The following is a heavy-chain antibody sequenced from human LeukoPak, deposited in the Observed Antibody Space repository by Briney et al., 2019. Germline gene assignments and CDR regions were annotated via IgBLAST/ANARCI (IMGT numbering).Heavy chain of an antibody. D-gene: IGHD2-15*01. CDR3: ARAHIVVVVAAPDY. J-gene: IGHJ4*02. Sequence: GGSLRLSCAASGFTFTNYAIHWVRQAPGKELEWVAVISYDGSNKYYADSVKGRFTISRDNSKNTLFLQMNSLRAEDTALYYCARAHIVVVVAAPDYWGQGTLVTVSS. V-gene: IGHV3-30-3*01. CDR1: GFTFTNYA. CDR2: ISYDGSNK.